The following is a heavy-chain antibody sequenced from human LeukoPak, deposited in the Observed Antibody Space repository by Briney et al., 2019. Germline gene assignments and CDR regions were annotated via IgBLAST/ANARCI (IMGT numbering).Heavy chain of an antibody. CDR1: GYTFTSYY. CDR3: ARYGFSSVWQGGWHAFDI. D-gene: IGHD6-25*01. V-gene: IGHV1-46*01. J-gene: IGHJ3*02. Sequence: ASVKVSCKASGYTFTSYYVHWVRQAPGQGLPWMGIINPTSGDTNYAQNFQGRVTMTRDMSTRTVYMELSSLRSEDTAVYYCARYGFSSVWQGGWHAFDIWGHGTMVTVSS. CDR2: INPTSGDT.